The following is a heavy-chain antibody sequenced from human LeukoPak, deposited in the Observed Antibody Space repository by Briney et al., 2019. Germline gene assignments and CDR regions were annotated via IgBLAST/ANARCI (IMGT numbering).Heavy chain of an antibody. CDR2: INPNSGGT. CDR3: ARRCDTSSYYTYYFDY. Sequence: ASVKVSCKASGYTFTAYYIHWVRQAPGHGLEWMGWINPNSGGTNYAQKFQGRVTMTRDTSISTAYMELSRLRSDDTAVYFCARRCDTSSYYTYYFDYWGQGTLVTVSS. D-gene: IGHD3-22*01. CDR1: GYTFTAYY. J-gene: IGHJ4*02. V-gene: IGHV1-2*02.